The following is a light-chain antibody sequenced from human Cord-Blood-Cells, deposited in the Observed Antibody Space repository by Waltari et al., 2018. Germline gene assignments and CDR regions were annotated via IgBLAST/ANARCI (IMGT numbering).Light chain of an antibody. Sequence: DIQMTQSPSSLSASVRDRVTITCRASQSISSYLNWYQQKPGKAPMLLIYAASSLQSGVPSRFRGSGSGTDFTLTISSLQPEDFATYYCQQSYSTPRTFGQGTKVEIK. J-gene: IGKJ1*01. CDR1: QSISSY. CDR2: AAS. V-gene: IGKV1-39*01. CDR3: QQSYSTPRT.